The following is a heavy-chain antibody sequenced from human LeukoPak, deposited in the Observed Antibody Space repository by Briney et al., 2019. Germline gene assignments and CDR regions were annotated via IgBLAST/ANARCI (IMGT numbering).Heavy chain of an antibody. CDR1: GGSFSGYY. V-gene: IGHV4-34*01. CDR2: INHSGST. D-gene: IGHD4-11*01. J-gene: IGHJ4*02. Sequence: SETLSLTCAVYGGSFSGYYWSWLRHPPGPGLGWIGEINHSGSTNYNPSLKSRVTISVDTSKNQFSLKLSSVTAADTAVYYCARLTGYSNYGRFEYWGQGTLVTVSS. CDR3: ARLTGYSNYGRFEY.